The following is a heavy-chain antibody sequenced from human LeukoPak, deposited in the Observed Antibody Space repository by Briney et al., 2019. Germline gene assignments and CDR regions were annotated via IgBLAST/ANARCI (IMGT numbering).Heavy chain of an antibody. J-gene: IGHJ4*02. V-gene: IGHV3-48*03. Sequence: GGSLRLSCAASGFTFSSYEMNWVRQAPGKGLEWVSYISSSGSTIYYADSVKGRFTISRDNAKNSLYLQMNSLRAEDTAVYYCARFLTYYDILTGYLLGEVFDYWGQGTLVTVSS. D-gene: IGHD3-9*01. CDR2: ISSSGSTI. CDR3: ARFLTYYDILTGYLLGEVFDY. CDR1: GFTFSSYE.